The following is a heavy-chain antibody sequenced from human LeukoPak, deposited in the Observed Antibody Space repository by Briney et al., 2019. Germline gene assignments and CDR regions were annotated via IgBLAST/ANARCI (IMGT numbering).Heavy chain of an antibody. CDR3: ARDYGGSSPFDY. D-gene: IGHD4-23*01. CDR2: ISSSSYI. V-gene: IGHV3-21*01. CDR1: GFTFNSYT. J-gene: IGHJ4*02. Sequence: GGSLRLSCAVSGFTFNSYTINWVRQAPGKGLEWVSSISSSSYIYYADSVKGRFTISRDNAKNSLSLQMNSLRAEDKAVYYCARDYGGSSPFDYWGQGTLVTVSS.